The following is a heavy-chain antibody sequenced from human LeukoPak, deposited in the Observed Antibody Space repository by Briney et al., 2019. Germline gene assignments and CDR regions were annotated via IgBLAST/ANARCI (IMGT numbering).Heavy chain of an antibody. J-gene: IGHJ5*02. V-gene: IGHV1-69*06. Sequence: SVKVSCKASGGTFSSYAISWVRQAPGQGLEWMGGVIPIFGTANYAQKFQGRVTITADKSTSTAYMELSSLRSEDTAVYYCARGFCSGGSCYEDWFDPWGQGTLVTVSS. CDR3: ARGFCSGGSCYEDWFDP. D-gene: IGHD2-15*01. CDR2: VIPIFGTA. CDR1: GGTFSSYA.